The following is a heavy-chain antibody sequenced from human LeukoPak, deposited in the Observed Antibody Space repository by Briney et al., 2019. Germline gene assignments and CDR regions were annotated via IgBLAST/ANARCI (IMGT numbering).Heavy chain of an antibody. Sequence: QPGGSLRPSCAASGFTFSRYWMHWVRQAPGKGLVLFSRISGDGTSTTYADSVKGRFTNSRDNAKNTLYLQMNSLRAEDTAVYYCASVVQGALGYSWGQGTMVTVSS. CDR3: ASVVQGALGYS. D-gene: IGHD1-26*01. V-gene: IGHV3-74*01. CDR2: ISGDGTST. CDR1: GFTFSRYW. J-gene: IGHJ3*01.